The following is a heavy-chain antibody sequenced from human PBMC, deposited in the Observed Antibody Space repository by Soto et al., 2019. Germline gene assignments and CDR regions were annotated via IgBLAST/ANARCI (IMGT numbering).Heavy chain of an antibody. CDR2: IYWDDDK. CDR3: AHRPPIWFGELLPNWFDP. D-gene: IGHD3-10*01. Sequence: QITLKESGPTLVKPTQTLTLTCTFSGFSLSTSGVGVGWIRQPPGKALEWLARIYWDDDKRYSPSLKSRLTITKDTSKNQMVLTMTNMDPVDTATYYCAHRPPIWFGELLPNWFDPWGQGTLVTVSS. J-gene: IGHJ5*02. V-gene: IGHV2-5*02. CDR1: GFSLSTSGVG.